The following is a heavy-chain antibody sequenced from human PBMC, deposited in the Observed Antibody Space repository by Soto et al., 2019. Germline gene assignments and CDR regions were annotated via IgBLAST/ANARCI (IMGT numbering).Heavy chain of an antibody. V-gene: IGHV4-59*01. J-gene: IGHJ4*02. D-gene: IGHD2-21*02. Sequence: QVQLQESGPGLVKPSETLSLTCTVSGASITSYYWSWIRQPPGKGLEWIGNIHFSGSTNCNPSLESRVTLSMDTSKSQFSLKLTSLTAADTAMYYCARNLCGGNCPRFYFDYWGQGPLVTVSS. CDR2: IHFSGST. CDR3: ARNLCGGNCPRFYFDY. CDR1: GASITSYY.